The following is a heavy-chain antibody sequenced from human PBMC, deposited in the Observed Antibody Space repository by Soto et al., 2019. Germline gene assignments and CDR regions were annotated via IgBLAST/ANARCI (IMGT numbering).Heavy chain of an antibody. CDR3: AKDIACGAAAGPFDY. CDR2: ISYDGSNK. Sequence: QVQLVESGGGVVQPGRSLRLSCAASGFTFSSYGMHWVRQAPGKGLEWVAVISYDGSNKYYADSVKGRFTISRDNSKNTLYLQMNSLRAEDTAVYYCAKDIACGAAAGPFDYWGQGTLVTVSS. D-gene: IGHD6-13*01. V-gene: IGHV3-30*18. J-gene: IGHJ4*02. CDR1: GFTFSSYG.